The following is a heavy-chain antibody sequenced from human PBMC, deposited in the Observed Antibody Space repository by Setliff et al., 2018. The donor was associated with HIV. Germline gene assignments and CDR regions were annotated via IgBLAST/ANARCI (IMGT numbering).Heavy chain of an antibody. Sequence: RASVKVSCKASGYTFTSYGISWVRQAPGQGLEWMGWISAYNGNTNYAQKLQGRVTMTTDTSTSTAYMELRSLRSDDTAVYYCASATRVTDDAFDIWGQGTMVTVSS. J-gene: IGHJ3*02. V-gene: IGHV1-18*01. CDR2: ISAYNGNT. D-gene: IGHD2-21*02. CDR3: ASATRVTDDAFDI. CDR1: GYTFTSYG.